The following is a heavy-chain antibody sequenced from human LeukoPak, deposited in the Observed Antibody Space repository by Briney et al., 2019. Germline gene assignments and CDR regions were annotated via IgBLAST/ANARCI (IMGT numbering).Heavy chain of an antibody. CDR2: IYYSGST. CDR1: GGSISSSSYY. J-gene: IGHJ4*02. V-gene: IGHV4-39*01. CDR3: AGHGSRAYVGATRY. Sequence: SETLSLTCTVSGGSISSSSYYWGWISRPPGKGLEWIGSIYYSGSTYYNPSLKSRVTISVDTSKNQFSLKLSSVTAADTAVYYCAGHGSRAYVGATRYWGQGTLVTVSS. D-gene: IGHD1-26*01.